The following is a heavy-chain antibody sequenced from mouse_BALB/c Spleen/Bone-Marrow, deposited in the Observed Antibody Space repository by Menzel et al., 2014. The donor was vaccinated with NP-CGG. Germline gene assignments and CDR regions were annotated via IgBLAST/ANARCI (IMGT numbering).Heavy chain of an antibody. CDR3: AGEKNFYGSSGDC. Sequence: VKLQESGAELVKPGASVKLSCKASGYTFTSYWMHWVKQRPGQGLEWIGEINPTNGRTNLNEKFKSKATLTVDKSSSTAYMQLSSLTSEDSAVYYCAGEKNFYGSSGDCWGQGTSVTVSS. D-gene: IGHD1-1*01. CDR2: INPTNGRT. V-gene: IGHV1S81*02. CDR1: GYTFTSYW. J-gene: IGHJ4*01.